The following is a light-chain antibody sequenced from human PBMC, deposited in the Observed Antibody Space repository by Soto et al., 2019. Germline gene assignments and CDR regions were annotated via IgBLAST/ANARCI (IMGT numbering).Light chain of an antibody. CDR3: SSYTSNNTLAYV. J-gene: IGLJ1*01. V-gene: IGLV2-14*03. Sequence: QSALTQPASVSGSPGQSITISCTGTSSDVGGYNWVSWYQQHPGKAPKLMIYDVYYRPSGVSDRFSGSKSGKTASLTISGLQAEDESDYFCSSYTSNNTLAYVFGTGTTLTVL. CDR2: DVY. CDR1: SSDVGGYNW.